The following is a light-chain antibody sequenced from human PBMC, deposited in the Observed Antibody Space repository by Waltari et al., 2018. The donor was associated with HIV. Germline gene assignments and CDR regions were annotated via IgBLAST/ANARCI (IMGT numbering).Light chain of an antibody. Sequence: QSVLTQPPSASGTPGQRVTISCSGSSSNIGSNTVNWYQQLPGTAPKLLSYTNNQRPSGVPYRFSDSKSGTSASLAISGLQSEDEADYYCAAWDASLNGPVFGGGTKLTVL. CDR3: AAWDASLNGPV. CDR1: SSNIGSNT. J-gene: IGLJ2*01. CDR2: TNN. V-gene: IGLV1-44*01.